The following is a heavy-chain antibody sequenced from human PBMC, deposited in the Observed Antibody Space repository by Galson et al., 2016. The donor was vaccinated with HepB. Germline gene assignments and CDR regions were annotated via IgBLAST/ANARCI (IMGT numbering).Heavy chain of an antibody. J-gene: IGHJ4*01. CDR2: TYYRSKWYN. Sequence: CAISGDSVSSNSAAWNWIRQSPSRGLEWLGRTYYRSKWYNDYAVSVKSRITINPDTSKNQFSLQLNSVTPEDTAVYYCARTNSETYGGGNFDYWGQGTLVPASS. V-gene: IGHV6-1*01. CDR1: GDSVSSNSAA. D-gene: IGHD1-26*01. CDR3: ARTNSETYGGGNFDY.